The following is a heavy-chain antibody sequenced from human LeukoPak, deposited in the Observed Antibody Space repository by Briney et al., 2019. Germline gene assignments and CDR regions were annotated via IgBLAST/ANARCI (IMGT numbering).Heavy chain of an antibody. D-gene: IGHD3-10*02. J-gene: IGHJ4*02. CDR3: ARADASMFQLY. V-gene: IGHV4-59*01. CDR1: GGSISSYY. Sequence: SETLSLTCTVSGGSISSYYWSWIRQPPGKGLEWIGYIYYSGSTNYNPSLKSRVTISVDTSKNQFSLKLSSVTAADTAVYYCARADASMFQLYWGQGTLVTVSS. CDR2: IYYSGST.